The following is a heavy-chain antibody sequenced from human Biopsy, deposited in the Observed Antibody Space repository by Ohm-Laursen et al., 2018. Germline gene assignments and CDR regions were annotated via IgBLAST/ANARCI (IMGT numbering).Heavy chain of an antibody. CDR3: ARFIVPSLHCSNGVCPIRWFDP. Sequence: TLSLTCAVYGGTYSGYYWSWIRQPPGKGLEWIGEVHHDGRANYNPSLKSRVTISGDMSKKQFSLKLSGVTAADTAVYYCARFIVPSLHCSNGVCPIRWFDPWGQGTLATVSS. CDR1: GGTYSGYY. D-gene: IGHD2-2*01. CDR2: VHHDGRA. V-gene: IGHV4-34*01. J-gene: IGHJ5*02.